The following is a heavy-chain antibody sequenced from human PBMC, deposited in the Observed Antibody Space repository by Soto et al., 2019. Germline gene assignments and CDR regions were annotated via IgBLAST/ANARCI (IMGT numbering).Heavy chain of an antibody. CDR3: AKLGPYGFYHFDY. D-gene: IGHD3-10*01. J-gene: IGHJ4*02. Sequence: QVQLVESGGGVVQPGRSLRLSCAASGFTFSSYGMHWVRQAPGKGLEWVAVISYDGSNKYYADSVKGRFTISRDNSKNPLYLQMNRLRAEDTAVFYWAKLGPYGFYHFDYWGQGTLVT. CDR2: ISYDGSNK. V-gene: IGHV3-30*18. CDR1: GFTFSSYG.